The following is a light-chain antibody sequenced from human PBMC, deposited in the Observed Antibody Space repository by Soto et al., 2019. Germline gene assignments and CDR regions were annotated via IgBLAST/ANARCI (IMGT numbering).Light chain of an antibody. CDR1: SGSVSTNYY. J-gene: IGLJ7*01. Sequence: HTVVTQEPSLSVSPGGTVTFTCGLSSGSVSTNYYPSWYQQTPGQSPRTLMYSTNTRSSGVPDRFSGSILGNKAALTITGAQADDESDYYCVLYMGSGINVFGGGTQLTVL. CDR3: VLYMGSGINV. CDR2: STN. V-gene: IGLV8-61*01.